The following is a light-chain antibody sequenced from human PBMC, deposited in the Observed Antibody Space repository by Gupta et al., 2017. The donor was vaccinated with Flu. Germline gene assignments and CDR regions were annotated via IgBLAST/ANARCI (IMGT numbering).Light chain of an antibody. CDR2: YAS. V-gene: IGKV1-33*01. Sequence: DMQMTQSPSSLSASVGDRVTITCQASQDIRKYLNWYQQKPGKAPKLLIYYASNLEKGVPSRFSGSGSGTDFTFTISSLQPEEIATYYCQQYDNRPYIVGQGTNMEIK. J-gene: IGKJ2*01. CDR1: QDIRKY. CDR3: QQYDNRPYI.